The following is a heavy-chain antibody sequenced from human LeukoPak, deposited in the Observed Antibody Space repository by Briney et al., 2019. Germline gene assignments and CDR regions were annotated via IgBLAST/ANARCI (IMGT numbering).Heavy chain of an antibody. CDR3: ARGRMFAGFFDY. Sequence: GNYWIHWVRQHPGKGLEWIGYIYYSGSTYYNPSLKSRVTISVDTSKNQFSLKLSSVTAADTAVYYCARGRMFAGFFDYWGQGTLVTVSS. CDR2: IYYSGST. V-gene: IGHV4-31*02. D-gene: IGHD3-9*01. CDR1: GNY. J-gene: IGHJ4*02.